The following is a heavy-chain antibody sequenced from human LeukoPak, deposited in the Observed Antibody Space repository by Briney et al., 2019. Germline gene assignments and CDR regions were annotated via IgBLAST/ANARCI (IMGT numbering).Heavy chain of an antibody. Sequence: GGSLRLSCAASGFSFSTYAMTWVRRAPGKGLEWVSGISGSGGSPYYADSVKGRFTISRDTSKNTLYLQMNSLRAEDTAVYYCAKAVYDSSGSFDFSGQGTLVTVSS. CDR1: GFSFSTYA. D-gene: IGHD3-22*01. CDR3: AKAVYDSSGSFDF. V-gene: IGHV3-23*01. J-gene: IGHJ4*02. CDR2: ISGSGGSP.